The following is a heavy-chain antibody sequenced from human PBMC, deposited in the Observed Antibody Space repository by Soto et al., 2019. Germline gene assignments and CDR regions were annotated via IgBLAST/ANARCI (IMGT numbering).Heavy chain of an antibody. V-gene: IGHV3-23*01. CDR1: GFTFSKFA. CDR2: ISISEVA. J-gene: IGHJ4*02. D-gene: IGHD2-8*01. Sequence: EVQLLESGGGLVQPGESLRLSCATSGFTFSKFAMSWVRQAPGKGLEWIALISISEVAHYAESVMGRFTISRDNSKNMVFLQMNSLRVEDTAIYYCAKDLDSTNYFEDQCRWGQGTRVTVSS. CDR3: AKDLDSTNYFEDQCR.